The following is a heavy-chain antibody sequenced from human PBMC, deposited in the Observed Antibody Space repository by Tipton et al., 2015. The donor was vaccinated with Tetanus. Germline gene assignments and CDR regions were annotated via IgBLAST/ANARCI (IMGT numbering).Heavy chain of an antibody. CDR1: GYTFTHYG. V-gene: IGHV1-18*01. D-gene: IGHD3/OR15-3a*01. CDR3: ARGRGLGPHEYFEH. Sequence: QLVQFGAEVKKPGASVKVSCKASGYTFTHYGVNWVRQAPGQGLEWMGWISPFNENVNYAEKFKGRLTMTTDRSTATVYMDLRSLRSDDTAIYYCARGRGLGPHEYFEHWGQGTLVTVSS. J-gene: IGHJ5*02. CDR2: ISPFNENV.